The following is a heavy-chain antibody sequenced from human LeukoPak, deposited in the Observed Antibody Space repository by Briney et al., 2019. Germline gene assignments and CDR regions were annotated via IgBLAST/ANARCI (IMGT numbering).Heavy chain of an antibody. J-gene: IGHJ2*01. Sequence: SETLSLTCTVSGGSISSSSYYWGWIRQPPGEGLQWIGTIYYTESTYYNPSLKSRITISVDTSKNQFSLKLSSVTAAETAVYYCARAGYGASVGWYFDLWGRGTLVTVSS. CDR3: ARAGYGASVGWYFDL. CDR2: IYYTEST. CDR1: GGSISSSSYY. D-gene: IGHD4-17*01. V-gene: IGHV4-39*01.